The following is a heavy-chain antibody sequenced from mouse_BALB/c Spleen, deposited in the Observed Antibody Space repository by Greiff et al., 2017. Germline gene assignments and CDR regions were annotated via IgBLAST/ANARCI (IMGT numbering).Heavy chain of an antibody. Sequence: EVMLVESGGGLVKPGGSLKLSCAASGFTFSDYYMYWVRQTPEKRLEWVATISDGGSYTYYPDSVKGRFTISRDNAKNNLYLQMSSLKSEDTAMYYCARDLNYGSSYAMDYWGQGTSVTVSS. J-gene: IGHJ4*01. CDR1: GFTFSDYY. CDR3: ARDLNYGSSYAMDY. D-gene: IGHD1-1*01. V-gene: IGHV5-4*02. CDR2: ISDGGSYT.